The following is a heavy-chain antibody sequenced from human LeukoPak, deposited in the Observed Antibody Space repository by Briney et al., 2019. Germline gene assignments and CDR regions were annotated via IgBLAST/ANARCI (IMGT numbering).Heavy chain of an antibody. D-gene: IGHD6-13*01. J-gene: IGHJ4*02. Sequence: GSLRLSCAASGFIFSNYAMNWVRQAPGKGLEWVSYISSSSSSIYYADSVKGRFTISRDNAKNSLYLQMNSLRDEDTAVYYCARGLLAAPGIDFWGQGALVTVSS. CDR1: GFIFSNYA. CDR3: ARGLLAAPGIDF. CDR2: ISSSSSSI. V-gene: IGHV3-48*02.